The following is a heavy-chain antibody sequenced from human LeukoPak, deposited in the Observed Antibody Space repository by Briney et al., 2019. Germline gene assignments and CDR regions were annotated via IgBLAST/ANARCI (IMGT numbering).Heavy chain of an antibody. J-gene: IGHJ1*01. CDR3: ATHSSTLYGSC. CDR2: IDTDGRRT. CDR1: GFTFSSYA. Sequence: GGSLRLSCAASGFTFSSYAMHWVRKAPGEGMVCVSHIDTDGRRTSYADSVKGRFTISRDNAKNTLYLEMNSLRAEDSAVYYCATHSSTLYGSCWGQGTLVTVSS. V-gene: IGHV3-74*01. D-gene: IGHD6-13*01.